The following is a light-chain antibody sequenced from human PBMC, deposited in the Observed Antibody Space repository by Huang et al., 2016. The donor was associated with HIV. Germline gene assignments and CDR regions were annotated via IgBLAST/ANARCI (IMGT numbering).Light chain of an antibody. CDR3: QQRSG. Sequence: EIVLTQSPATLSLSPGERATLSCRASQSVSSYLAWYQQKPGQAPRLLIYDASTRATGIPARFSGSGSGTDFTLTISSLEPEDFAVYYCQQRSGFGQGTKVEIK. J-gene: IGKJ1*01. CDR1: QSVSSY. V-gene: IGKV3-11*01. CDR2: DAS.